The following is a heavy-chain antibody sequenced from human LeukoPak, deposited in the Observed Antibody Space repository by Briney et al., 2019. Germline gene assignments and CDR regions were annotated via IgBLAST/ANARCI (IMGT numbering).Heavy chain of an antibody. D-gene: IGHD3-10*01. J-gene: IGHJ4*02. Sequence: GGSLRLSCAASGFTVSSNSMSWVRQAPGKGLEWVSIINTGGSTYYADSVKGRFTISRDISKNTLYLQINSLRAEDTAVYYCAREGRGAKISLYYFDYWGQGTLVTVSS. V-gene: IGHV3-66*01. CDR3: AREGRGAKISLYYFDY. CDR1: GFTVSSNS. CDR2: INTGGST.